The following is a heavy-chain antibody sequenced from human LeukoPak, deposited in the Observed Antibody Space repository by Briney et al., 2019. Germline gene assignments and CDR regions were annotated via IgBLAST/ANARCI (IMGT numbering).Heavy chain of an antibody. CDR1: GFTFSSYA. V-gene: IGHV3-23*01. CDR2: ISDSGGST. J-gene: IGHJ4*02. Sequence: GGSLRLSCAASGFTFSSYAMSWVRQAPGKGLEWVSVISDSGGSTDYADSVKGRLTISRDNSKNSLYLQMNSLRAEDTALYYCAEGGDSSIWSYFDDWGQGALVTVSS. D-gene: IGHD3-22*01. CDR3: AEGGDSSIWSYFDD.